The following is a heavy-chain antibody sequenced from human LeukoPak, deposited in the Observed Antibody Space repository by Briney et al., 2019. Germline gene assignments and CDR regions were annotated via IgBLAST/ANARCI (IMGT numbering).Heavy chain of an antibody. D-gene: IGHD3-10*01. CDR1: GYTFTGYY. CDR2: ISAYNGNT. Sequence: ASVKVSCKASGYTFTGYYTHWARQAPGQGLEWMGWISAYNGNTHYAQKVQGRVTMTTDTSTSTAYMELRSLRSDDTAVYYCARVLMVRGVIIYFDSWGQGTLVTVSS. V-gene: IGHV1-18*04. CDR3: ARVLMVRGVIIYFDS. J-gene: IGHJ4*02.